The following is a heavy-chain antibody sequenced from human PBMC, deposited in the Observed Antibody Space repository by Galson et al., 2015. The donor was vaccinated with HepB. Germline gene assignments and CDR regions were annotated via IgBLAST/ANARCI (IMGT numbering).Heavy chain of an antibody. CDR1: GYTFTSYG. D-gene: IGHD4-17*01. Sequence: SVKVSCKASGYTFTSYGISWVRQAPGQGLEWMGWISAYNGNTNYAQKFQGRVTITADESTSTAYMELSSLRSEDTAVYYCARSRSLGPTGDAFDIWGQGTMVTVSS. J-gene: IGHJ3*02. CDR3: ARSRSLGPTGDAFDI. V-gene: IGHV1-18*04. CDR2: ISAYNGNT.